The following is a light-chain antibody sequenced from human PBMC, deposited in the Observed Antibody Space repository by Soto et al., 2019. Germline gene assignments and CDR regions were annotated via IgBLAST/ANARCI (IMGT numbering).Light chain of an antibody. CDR1: PSVSGSN. J-gene: IGKJ1*01. CDR2: GAS. Sequence: EIVLMQSPGTLSLSPGERATLSCRASPSVSGSNLAWYQQKPGQAPRLVIYGASSRATGIPDRFSGSGSGTDFTRTISGLEPEDFAVYYCQQYGNSLTWTFGQGTKVDIK. V-gene: IGKV3-20*01. CDR3: QQYGNSLTWT.